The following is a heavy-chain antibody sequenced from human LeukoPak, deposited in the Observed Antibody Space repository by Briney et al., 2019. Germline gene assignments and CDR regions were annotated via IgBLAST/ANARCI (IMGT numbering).Heavy chain of an antibody. Sequence: SETLSLTCTVSDGSISSSFYYWGWIRQPPGKGLEWIGSIYYSGSTYYNPSLKSRVTISVDTSKNQFSLKLSSVTAADTAVYYCARVAAVAGTTLDYWGQGTLVTVSS. CDR1: DGSISSSFYY. CDR2: IYYSGST. CDR3: ARVAAVAGTTLDY. J-gene: IGHJ4*02. V-gene: IGHV4-39*01. D-gene: IGHD6-19*01.